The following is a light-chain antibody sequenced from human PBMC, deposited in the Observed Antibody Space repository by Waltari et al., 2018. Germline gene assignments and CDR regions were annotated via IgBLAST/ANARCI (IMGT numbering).Light chain of an antibody. J-gene: IGKJ2*01. CDR2: DTS. CDR3: QQSYTLPYT. V-gene: IGKV1-39*01. CDR1: QTIYNS. Sequence: DIQMTQSPSPLSASVGDRVTITCRASQTIYNSLNWYQHKPGKAPKLLISDTSILQSGVPSRFSGRGSGTEFTLTISRLQPQDFGTYYCQQSYTLPYTFGQGTKLDI.